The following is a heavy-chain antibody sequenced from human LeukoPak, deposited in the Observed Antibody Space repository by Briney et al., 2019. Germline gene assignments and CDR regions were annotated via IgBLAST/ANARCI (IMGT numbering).Heavy chain of an antibody. CDR2: IIPILGIA. CDR3: ARGGRCSSTSCYTSAEYFQH. J-gene: IGHJ1*01. D-gene: IGHD2-2*02. CDR1: GGTFSSYT. Sequence: ASVKVSCKASGGTFSSYTMSWVRQAPGQGLEWMGRIIPILGIANYAQKFQGRVTITADKSTSTAYMELSSLRSEDTAVYYCARGGRCSSTSCYTSAEYFQHWGQGTLVTVSS. V-gene: IGHV1-69*02.